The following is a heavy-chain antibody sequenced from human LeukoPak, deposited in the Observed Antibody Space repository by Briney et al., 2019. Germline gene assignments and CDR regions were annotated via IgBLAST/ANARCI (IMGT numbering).Heavy chain of an antibody. CDR2: INHSGST. CDR1: GGSLSGYY. J-gene: IGHJ4*02. CDR3: ARGITIFGVVLDY. D-gene: IGHD3-3*01. V-gene: IGHV4-34*01. Sequence: SETLSLTCAVYGGSLSGYYWSWIRQPPGKGLEWIGEINHSGSTNYNPSLKSRVTISVDTSKNQFSLKLSSVTAADTAVYYCARGITIFGVVLDYWGQGTLVTVSS.